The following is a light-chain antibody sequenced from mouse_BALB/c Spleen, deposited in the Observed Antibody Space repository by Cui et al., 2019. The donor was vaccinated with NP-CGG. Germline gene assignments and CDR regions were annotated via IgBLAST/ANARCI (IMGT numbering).Light chain of an antibody. Sequence: QAVVTQESALTTSPGETVTLTCRSSTGAVTTSSYANWVQEKPDHLFTGLIGGTNNRPPGVPARFSGSLIGGKAALTITGAQTEDEAIYFCALWYSNHWVFGGGTKLTVL. J-gene: IGLJ1*01. CDR1: TGAVTTSSY. V-gene: IGLV1*01. CDR2: GTN. CDR3: ALWYSNHWV.